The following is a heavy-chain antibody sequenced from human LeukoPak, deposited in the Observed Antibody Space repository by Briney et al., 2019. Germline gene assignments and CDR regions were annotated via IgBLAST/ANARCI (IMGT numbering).Heavy chain of an antibody. J-gene: IGHJ4*02. Sequence: RASVKVSCKTSGYTFTAYYVHWVRQAPGQGLEWMGWINPNNGGTNYVQRFQGRVTMTRDTSISTVYMELCRLRSDDTAVYYCAKLLGHCTNGVCYTSDYYFDYWGQGTLVTVSS. CDR2: INPNNGGT. V-gene: IGHV1-2*02. CDR1: GYTFTAYY. D-gene: IGHD2-8*01. CDR3: AKLLGHCTNGVCYTSDYYFDY.